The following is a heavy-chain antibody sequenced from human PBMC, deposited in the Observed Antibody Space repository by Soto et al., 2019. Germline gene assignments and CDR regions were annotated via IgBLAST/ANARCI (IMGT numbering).Heavy chain of an antibody. CDR2: IIPILGIA. D-gene: IGHD6-19*01. CDR1: GGTFSSYT. J-gene: IGHJ5*02. V-gene: IGHV1-69*08. Sequence: QVQLVQSGAEVKKPGSSVKVSCKASGGTFSSYTISWVRQAPGQGLEWMGRIIPILGIANYAQKFQGRVTITADKSTSTAYMELSSLRSEDTAVYYCAREQASRWYRHTYYNWFDPWGQGTLVTVSS. CDR3: AREQASRWYRHTYYNWFDP.